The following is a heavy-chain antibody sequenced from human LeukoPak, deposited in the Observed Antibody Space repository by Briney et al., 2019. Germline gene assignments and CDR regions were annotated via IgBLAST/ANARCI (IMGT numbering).Heavy chain of an antibody. CDR1: GGSISTYY. J-gene: IGHJ2*01. Sequence: SETLSLTCTVSGGSISTYYWSWIRQPPGKGLEWIGYIYYSGNTNYNPSLKSRVTISVDTSKDQFSLKLSSVTAADTAVYYCARQGEWELRGWYFDLWGRGTLVTVSS. D-gene: IGHD1-26*01. V-gene: IGHV4-59*01. CDR3: ARQGEWELRGWYFDL. CDR2: IYYSGNT.